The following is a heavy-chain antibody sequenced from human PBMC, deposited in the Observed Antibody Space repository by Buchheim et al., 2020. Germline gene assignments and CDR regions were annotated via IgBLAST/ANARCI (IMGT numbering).Heavy chain of an antibody. Sequence: QVQLQESGPGLVKPSQTLSLTCTVSGGSISSGGYYWSWIRQHPGKGLEWIGYIYYSGSTYYNPSLKSRVTISVDTSNNQFSLKLSSVTAADTAVYYCATNLKTYYDFWSGYPLYYYYMDVWGKGTT. J-gene: IGHJ6*03. V-gene: IGHV4-31*03. CDR1: GGSISSGGYY. CDR3: ATNLKTYYDFWSGYPLYYYYMDV. CDR2: IYYSGST. D-gene: IGHD3-3*01.